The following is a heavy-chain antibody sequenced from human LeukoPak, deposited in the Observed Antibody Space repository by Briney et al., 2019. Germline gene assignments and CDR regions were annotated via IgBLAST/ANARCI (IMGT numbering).Heavy chain of an antibody. V-gene: IGHV4-30-2*01. CDR3: AREPPYGDYAGGAFGAFDI. Sequence: SETLSLTCAVYGGSFSGYSWSWIRQPPGKGLEWIGYIYHSGSTYYNPSLKSRVTISVDRSKNQFSLKLSSVTAADTAVYYCAREPPYGDYAGGAFGAFDIWGQGTMVTVSS. J-gene: IGHJ3*02. CDR2: IYHSGST. D-gene: IGHD4-17*01. CDR1: GGSFSGYS.